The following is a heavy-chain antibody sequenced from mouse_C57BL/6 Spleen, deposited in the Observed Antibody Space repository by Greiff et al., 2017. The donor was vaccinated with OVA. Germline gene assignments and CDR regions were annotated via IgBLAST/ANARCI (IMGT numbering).Heavy chain of an antibody. V-gene: IGHV2-5*01. CDR2: IWRGGST. D-gene: IGHD2-2*01. CDR1: GFSLTSYG. CDR3: AKNNGYYGYFDV. J-gene: IGHJ1*03. Sequence: VKLQESGPGLVQPSQSLSITCTVSGFSLTSYGVHWVRQSPGKGLEWLGVIWRGGSTDYNAAFMSRLSITKDNSKSQVFFKMNRLQADDTAIYYWAKNNGYYGYFDVWGTGTTVTVSS.